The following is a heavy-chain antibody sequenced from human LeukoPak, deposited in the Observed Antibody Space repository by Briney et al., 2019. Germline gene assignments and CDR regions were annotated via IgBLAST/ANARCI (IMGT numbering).Heavy chain of an antibody. J-gene: IGHJ4*02. CDR1: GGSISSSSYY. Sequence: SETLSLTCTVSGGSISSSSYYWGWIRQPPGKGLEWIGSIYYSGSTYYNPSLKSRVTISVDTSKNQFSLKLSSVTAADTAVYYCARGQVGATGFVDYWGQGTLVTVSS. V-gene: IGHV4-39*01. D-gene: IGHD1-26*01. CDR2: IYYSGST. CDR3: ARGQVGATGFVDY.